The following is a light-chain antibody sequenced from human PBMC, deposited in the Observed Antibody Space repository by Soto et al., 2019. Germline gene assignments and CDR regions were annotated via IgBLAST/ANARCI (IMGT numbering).Light chain of an antibody. J-gene: IGLJ1*01. CDR1: SSDVGSYNR. V-gene: IGLV2-18*02. CDR2: EVS. CDR3: SSYTSSSTSDV. Sequence: QSALTQPPSVSGSPGQSVTISCTGTSSDVGSYNRVSWYQQPPGTAPKLMIYEVSNRPSGVPDRFSGSKSGNTASLTISGLQAEDEAEYYCSSYTSSSTSDVFGTGTKVTVL.